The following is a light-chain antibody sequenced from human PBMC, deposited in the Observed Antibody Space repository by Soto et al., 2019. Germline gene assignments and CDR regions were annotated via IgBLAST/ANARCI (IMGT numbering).Light chain of an antibody. Sequence: DIQMTQSPASLSASVGDRVTITCQASQDITNYVNWYQHKAGRAPKLLMHDASNLETGVPSRFSGSGSGTEFTFTISSLQPEDIATYYCQQFGNLPFTFDPGTKVDIK. CDR3: QQFGNLPFT. CDR2: DAS. J-gene: IGKJ3*01. CDR1: QDITNY. V-gene: IGKV1-33*01.